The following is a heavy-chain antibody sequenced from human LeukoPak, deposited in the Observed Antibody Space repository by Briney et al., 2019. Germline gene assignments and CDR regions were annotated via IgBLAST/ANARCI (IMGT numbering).Heavy chain of an antibody. CDR1: GGTFSSYA. Sequence: ASVKVSCKASGGTFSSYAISWVRQAPGQGLEWMGGIIPIFGTANYAQKFQGRVTITADKSTSTAYMELSSLRSEDTAVYYCARGSPLAATYYMDVWGKGTTVTVSS. D-gene: IGHD2-15*01. CDR3: ARGSPLAATYYMDV. CDR2: IIPIFGTA. J-gene: IGHJ6*03. V-gene: IGHV1-69*06.